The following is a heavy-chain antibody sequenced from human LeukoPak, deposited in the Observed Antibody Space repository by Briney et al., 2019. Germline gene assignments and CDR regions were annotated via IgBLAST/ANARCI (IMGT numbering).Heavy chain of an antibody. D-gene: IGHD1-26*01. CDR3: ARGAGSGADYYYYYYMDV. V-gene: IGHV3-48*03. Sequence: GGSLRLSCAASGFTFSSYEMNWARQAPGKGLEWVSYISSSGSTIYYADSVKGRFTISRDNAKNSLYLQMNSLRAEDTAVYYCARGAGSGADYYYYYYMDVWGKGTTVTVSS. CDR2: ISSSGSTI. J-gene: IGHJ6*03. CDR1: GFTFSSYE.